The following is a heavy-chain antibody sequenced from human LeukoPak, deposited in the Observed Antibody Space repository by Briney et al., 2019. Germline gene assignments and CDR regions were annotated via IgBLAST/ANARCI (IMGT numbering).Heavy chain of an antibody. CDR1: GYSISSGYY. CDR2: IYYSGST. D-gene: IGHD6-13*01. CDR3: ARTTYSSSWPTFDY. J-gene: IGHJ4*02. V-gene: IGHV4-38-2*02. Sequence: SETLSLTCTVSGYSISSGYYWGWIRQPPGKGLEWIGSIYYSGSTYYNPSLKSRVTISVDTSKNQFSLKLSSVTAADTAVYYCARTTYSSSWPTFDYWGQGTLVTVSS.